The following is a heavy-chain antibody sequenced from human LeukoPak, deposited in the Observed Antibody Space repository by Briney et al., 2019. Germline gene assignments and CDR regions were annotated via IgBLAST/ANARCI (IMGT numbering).Heavy chain of an antibody. CDR3: ALGILGYCSGGSCYSVWGWFDP. V-gene: IGHV5-51*01. Sequence: PGESLKISCKGSGCSFTSYWIGWVRQMPGKGLEWMGIIYPGDSDTRYSPSFQGQVTISADKSISTAYLQWSSLKASDTAMYYCALGILGYCSGGSCYSVWGWFDPWGQGTLVTVSS. CDR1: GCSFTSYW. CDR2: IYPGDSDT. J-gene: IGHJ5*02. D-gene: IGHD2-15*01.